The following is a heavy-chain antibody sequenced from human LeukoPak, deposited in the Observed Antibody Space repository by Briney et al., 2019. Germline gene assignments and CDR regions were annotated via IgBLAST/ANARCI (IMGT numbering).Heavy chain of an antibody. CDR1: GFTFSSYE. CDR3: ARDESFAGYSYDYYYYYYMDV. D-gene: IGHD5-18*01. CDR2: ISSSGSTI. V-gene: IGHV3-48*03. J-gene: IGHJ6*03. Sequence: GGSLRLSCAASGFTFSSYEMNWVRQAPGKGLEWVSYISSSGSTIYYADSVKGRFTISRDNAKNSLYLQMNSLRAEDTAVYYCARDESFAGYSYDYYYYYYMDVWGKGTTVTISS.